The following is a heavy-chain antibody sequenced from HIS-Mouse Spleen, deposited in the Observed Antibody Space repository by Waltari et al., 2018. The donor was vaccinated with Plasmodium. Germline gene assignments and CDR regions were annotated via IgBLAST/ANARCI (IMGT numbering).Heavy chain of an antibody. CDR3: ARGYGSGSYYN. CDR1: GGHISSGGYS. Sequence: QLQLQESGSGLVKPSQTLSLTCAVSGGHISSGGYSWIWIRQPPGKGLEWIVYIYHSGRTYYNPALKSRVTISVDRSKNQFSLKLSSVTAADTAVYYCARGYGSGSYYNWGQGTLVTVSS. CDR2: IYHSGRT. J-gene: IGHJ4*02. V-gene: IGHV4-30-2*01. D-gene: IGHD3-10*01.